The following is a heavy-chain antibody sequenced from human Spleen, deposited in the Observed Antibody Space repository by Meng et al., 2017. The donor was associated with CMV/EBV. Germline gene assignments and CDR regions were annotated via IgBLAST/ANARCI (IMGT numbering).Heavy chain of an antibody. V-gene: IGHV1-8*01. D-gene: IGHD3-3*01. CDR3: ARGTFWSGFYSDY. CDR2: MSPKSGNT. J-gene: IGHJ4*02. CDR1: GYTLTSYD. Sequence: ASVKVSCKASGYTLTSYDINWVRQAPGQGLEWIGWMSPKSGNTGYAPKFQGRVTMTGSTSISTAYMELSSLRSEDTAVYYCARGTFWSGFYSDYWGQGTLVTVSS.